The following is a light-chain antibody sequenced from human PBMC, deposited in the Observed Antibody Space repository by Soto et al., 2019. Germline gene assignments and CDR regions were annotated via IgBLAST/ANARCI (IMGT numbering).Light chain of an antibody. J-gene: IGKJ4*01. CDR1: ERVSNN. CDR2: GAS. Sequence: EIVLTQSPATLSVSQGERATLSCRASERVSNNLAWYQQKPGQAPRLLIFGASARATGIPARFRGSGSGTEFTLTISSLQSEDFAVYYCQKYNKWPLTFGGGTKVEIK. V-gene: IGKV3-15*01. CDR3: QKYNKWPLT.